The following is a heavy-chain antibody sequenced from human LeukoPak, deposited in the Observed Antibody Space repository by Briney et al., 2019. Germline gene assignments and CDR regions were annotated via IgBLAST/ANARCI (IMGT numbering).Heavy chain of an antibody. CDR2: INPDNGAT. Sequence: ASVKVSCKASGYTHSAYYMHWVRQAPGHRLEWMGRINPDNGATNYAQKFQGRVTMTRDTSINTAYMELSRLRSDDTAVYYCASKYCSGGNCDFPLLDYWGQGTLVTVSS. V-gene: IGHV1-2*06. J-gene: IGHJ4*02. CDR3: ASKYCSGGNCDFPLLDY. D-gene: IGHD2-15*01. CDR1: GYTHSAYY.